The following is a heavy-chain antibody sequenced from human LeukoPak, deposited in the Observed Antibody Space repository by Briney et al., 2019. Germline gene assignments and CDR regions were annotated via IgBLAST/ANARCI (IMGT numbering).Heavy chain of an antibody. CDR2: FDPEDGET. D-gene: IGHD2-2*01. CDR3: AILLQVPPAGAYYYYGMDV. J-gene: IGHJ6*04. Sequence: ASVKVSCKVSGYTLTELSMHWVRQAPGKGLEWMGGFDPEDGETIYAQKFQGRVTMTEDTSTDTAYMELSSLRSEDTAVYYCAILLQVPPAGAYYYYGMDVWGKGTTVTVSS. V-gene: IGHV1-24*01. CDR1: GYTLTELS.